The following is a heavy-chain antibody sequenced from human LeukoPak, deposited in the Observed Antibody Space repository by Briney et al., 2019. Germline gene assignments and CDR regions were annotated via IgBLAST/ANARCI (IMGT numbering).Heavy chain of an antibody. CDR3: ARDIVVVPATRGGWFDP. D-gene: IGHD2-2*01. J-gene: IGHJ5*02. V-gene: IGHV3-23*01. Sequence: GGSLRLSCAASGFTVSSNYMSWVRQAPGKGLEWISAISGAGGSTFYAGSVKGRFTISRDNSKNTLYLQMNSLRAEDTAIYYCARDIVVVPATRGGWFDPWGQGTLVTVSS. CDR2: ISGAGGST. CDR1: GFTVSSNY.